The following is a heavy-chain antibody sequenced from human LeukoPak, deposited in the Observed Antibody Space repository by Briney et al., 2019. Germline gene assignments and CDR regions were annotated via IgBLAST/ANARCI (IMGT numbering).Heavy chain of an antibody. CDR2: IGSGGNNK. V-gene: IGHV3-48*03. CDR3: ARASGSSYFDL. CDR1: RFTFISDE. D-gene: IGHD3-10*01. Sequence: GGSLRLSCAASRFTFISDEMVWVRQAPGEGLEWVSYIGSGGNNKYYADSVKGRFTISRDSAKNSLSLQMNSLRVEDTAVYYCARASGSSYFDLWGQGTLVTVSS. J-gene: IGHJ4*02.